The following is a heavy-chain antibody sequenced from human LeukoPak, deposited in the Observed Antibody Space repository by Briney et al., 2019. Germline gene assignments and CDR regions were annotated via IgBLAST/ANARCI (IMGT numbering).Heavy chain of an antibody. CDR3: ARHRPEGSYPLDS. CDR1: GGSISNYY. J-gene: IGHJ4*02. CDR2: IYSTGST. V-gene: IGHV4-59*08. Sequence: PSETLSLTCTVSGGSISNYYWSWLRQPPGKGLEWIGHIYSTGSTTYSPSLKSRVIMSADTSKNQFSLKVTSVTAADAAVYYCARHRPEGSYPLDSWGQGALVTVSS.